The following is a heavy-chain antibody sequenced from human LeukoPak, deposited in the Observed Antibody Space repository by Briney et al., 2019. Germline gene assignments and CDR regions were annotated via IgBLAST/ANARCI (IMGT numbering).Heavy chain of an antibody. CDR1: GFTFSSYW. CDR2: IKQDGSER. V-gene: IGHV3-7*01. CDR3: ARENWAPYY. J-gene: IGHJ4*02. Sequence: GGSLRLSCAASGFTFSSYWMTWVRQAPGKGLEWVANIKQDGSERNYVDSVKGRFTISRDNAKNSLYLQMNSLRAEDTAVYYCARENWAPYYWGQGTLVTVPS. D-gene: IGHD7-27*01.